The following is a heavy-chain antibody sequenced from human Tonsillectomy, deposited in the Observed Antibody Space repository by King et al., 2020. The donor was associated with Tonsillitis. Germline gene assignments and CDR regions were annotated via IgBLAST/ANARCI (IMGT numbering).Heavy chain of an antibody. J-gene: IGHJ4*02. CDR2: ISWNSGKI. Sequence: VQLVESGGGLVQPGRSLRLSCAASGFTFDDYAIHWVRQAPGKGLEWVSGISWNSGKIGYADSVKGRFTISRDNAKNSLYLQMNSLRADDTALYYCAKASAYIYGDFDYWGQGILVTVSS. CDR1: GFTFDDYA. V-gene: IGHV3-9*01. D-gene: IGHD5-18*01. CDR3: AKASAYIYGDFDY.